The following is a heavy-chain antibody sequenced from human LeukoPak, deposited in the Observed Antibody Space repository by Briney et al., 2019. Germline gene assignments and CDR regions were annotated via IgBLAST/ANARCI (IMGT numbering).Heavy chain of an antibody. V-gene: IGHV3-7*01. CDR1: GFTFSSYW. CDR2: IKQDGSEK. Sequence: GGSLRLYCAASGFTFSSYWMSWVRQAPGKGLEWVANIKQDGSEKYYVDSVKGRFTISRDNAKTSLHLQMNSLRAEDTAVYYCARDLSGVTGYTYGRGIDYWGQGTLVTVSS. J-gene: IGHJ4*02. CDR3: ARDLSGVTGYTYGRGIDY. D-gene: IGHD5-18*01.